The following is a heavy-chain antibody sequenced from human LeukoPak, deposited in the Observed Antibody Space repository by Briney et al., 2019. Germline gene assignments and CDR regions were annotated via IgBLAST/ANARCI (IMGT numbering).Heavy chain of an antibody. V-gene: IGHV1-18*01. D-gene: IGHD1-20*01. CDR2: IIAYNGNT. CDR1: GSTFTSFG. CDR3: ARTFIGARGNWNDTFDY. Sequence: GASVKVSCKAFGSTFTSFGFTWGGQAPGQGLGWMGWIIAYNGNTNYAQKLQGRVTMTTDTSTSTAYMELRSLRSDDTAVYYCARTFIGARGNWNDTFDYWGQGTLVTVSS. J-gene: IGHJ4*02.